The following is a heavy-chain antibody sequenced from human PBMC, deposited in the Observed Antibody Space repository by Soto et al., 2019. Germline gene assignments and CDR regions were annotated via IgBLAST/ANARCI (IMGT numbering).Heavy chain of an antibody. V-gene: IGHV3-23*01. CDR1: GFTFSSYA. D-gene: IGHD1-1*01. Sequence: GGSLRLSCAASGFTFSSYAMSWVRQAPGKVLEWVSAISGSGGSTYYADSVKGRFTISRDNSKNTLYLQMNSLRAEETDEKYCAKTIRKREQPGFSDLWGRGTSAPVSP. CDR2: ISGSGGST. J-gene: IGHJ2*01. CDR3: AKTIRKREQPGFSDL.